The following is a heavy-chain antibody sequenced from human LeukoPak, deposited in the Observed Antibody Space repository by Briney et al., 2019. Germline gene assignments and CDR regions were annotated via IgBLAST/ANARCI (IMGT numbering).Heavy chain of an antibody. J-gene: IGHJ4*02. CDR2: ISGSGGDST. CDR1: GFTFSTYA. Sequence: GGSLRLSCAASGFTFSTYAMSWVRQAPGKGLEWVSGISGSGGDSTNYADSVKGRFTITYYADSVRGRFTVSRDNSKNTLYLQMNSLRAEDTAVYYCARGGTKPEVFDYWGQGTLVTVSS. CDR3: ARGGTKPEVFDY. V-gene: IGHV3-23*01.